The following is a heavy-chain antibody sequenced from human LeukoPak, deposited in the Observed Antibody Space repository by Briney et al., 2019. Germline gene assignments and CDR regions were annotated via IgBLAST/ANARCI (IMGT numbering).Heavy chain of an antibody. CDR2: INSDGSST. CDR3: AREGVWRQQLVDYYYGMDV. CDR1: GFTFSSYW. J-gene: IGHJ6*02. Sequence: GGSPRLSCAASGFTFSSYWMHWVRQAPGKGLVWVSRINSDGSSTSYADSVKGRFTISRDNAKNTLYLQMNSLRAEDTAVYYCAREGVWRQQLVDYYYGMDVWGQGTTVTVSS. V-gene: IGHV3-74*01. D-gene: IGHD6-13*01.